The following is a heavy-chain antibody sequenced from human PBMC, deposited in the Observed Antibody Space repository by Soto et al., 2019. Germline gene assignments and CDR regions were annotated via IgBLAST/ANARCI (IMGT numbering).Heavy chain of an antibody. D-gene: IGHD1-26*01. J-gene: IGHJ4*02. V-gene: IGHV4-4*07. Sequence: LSLTCPVSRASIYTYSCTWIRQPAGKGLQWIGHISSSGSANYSPSLKSRVSMSVDSSKNQISLKLSPVTAADTAVYYCATIVGPNDYCGEGTLVTVSS. CDR3: ATIVGPNDY. CDR2: ISSSGSA. CDR1: RASIYTYS.